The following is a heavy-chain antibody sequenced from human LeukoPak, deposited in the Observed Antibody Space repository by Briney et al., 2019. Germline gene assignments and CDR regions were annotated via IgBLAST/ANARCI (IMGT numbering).Heavy chain of an antibody. Sequence: SETLSLTCTVSGGSISSGGYYWSWIRQPPGKGLEWIGYIYYSGSTYYNPSLKSRVTISVDTSKNQFSLKLSSVTAADTAVYYCARARETTVTTGAFDIWGQGTMVTVSS. CDR2: IYYSGST. CDR1: GGSISSGGYY. D-gene: IGHD4-17*01. J-gene: IGHJ3*02. V-gene: IGHV4-30-4*01. CDR3: ARARETTVTTGAFDI.